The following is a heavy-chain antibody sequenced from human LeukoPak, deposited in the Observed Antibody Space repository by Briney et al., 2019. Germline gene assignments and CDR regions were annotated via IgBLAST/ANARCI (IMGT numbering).Heavy chain of an antibody. D-gene: IGHD3-10*01. CDR3: ATERITMVRGVITYYYYYMDV. Sequence: GASVKVSCKVSRYTLTELSMHWVRQAPGKGLEWMGGFDPEDGETIYAQKFQGRVTMTEDTSTDTAYMELSSLRSEDTAVYYCATERITMVRGVITYYYYYMDVWGKGTTVTVSS. CDR1: RYTLTELS. J-gene: IGHJ6*03. CDR2: FDPEDGET. V-gene: IGHV1-24*01.